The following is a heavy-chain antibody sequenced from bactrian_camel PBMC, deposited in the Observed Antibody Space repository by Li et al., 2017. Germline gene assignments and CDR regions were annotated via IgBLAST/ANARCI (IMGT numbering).Heavy chain of an antibody. Sequence: HVQLVESGGGSVQPGGSLRLSCATSGYRVVSGCMGWFRQTPGKEREVVAATGPSNTWYSDSVKGRFTLSKDNAKKTTYLQMDHLKTEDTAIYYCAAGWSYGMGTLLRRHYNYWGQGTQVTVS. CDR3: AAGWSYGMGTLLRRHYNY. D-gene: IGHD5*01. J-gene: IGHJ4*01. CDR1: GYRVVSGC. CDR2: TGPSNT. V-gene: IGHV3S53*01.